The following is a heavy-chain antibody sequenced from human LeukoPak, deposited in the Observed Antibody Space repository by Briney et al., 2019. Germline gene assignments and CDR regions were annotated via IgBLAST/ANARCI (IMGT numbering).Heavy chain of an antibody. CDR1: GYSVSSGYY. V-gene: IGHV4-38-2*01. CDR2: INHSGST. Sequence: PSETLSFTCDGSGYSVSSGYYWGWIRQPPGKGLEWIGSINHSGSTYYKPSLKSRVTISVDTSRNQFSLKLSSVTAADTAVYYCAIDSSSSSSYFDYWGQGTLVAVSS. D-gene: IGHD6-6*01. CDR3: AIDSSSSSSYFDY. J-gene: IGHJ4*02.